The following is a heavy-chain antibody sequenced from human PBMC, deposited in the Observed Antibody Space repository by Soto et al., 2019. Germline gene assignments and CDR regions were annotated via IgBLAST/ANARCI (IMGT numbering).Heavy chain of an antibody. Sequence: AETLSLTCTVSGDFVSSSRYYWGWIRQPPGKGLEWIGSIYYTGDTFFNPSLKSRVTFSVDPSKNQFSLKLTSLTAADTAVYFCARHKELLLASLSYGLDLWGQGTTVTVSS. CDR3: ARHKELLLASLSYGLDL. CDR1: GDFVSSSRYY. V-gene: IGHV4-39*01. D-gene: IGHD3-22*01. CDR2: IYYTGDT. J-gene: IGHJ6*02.